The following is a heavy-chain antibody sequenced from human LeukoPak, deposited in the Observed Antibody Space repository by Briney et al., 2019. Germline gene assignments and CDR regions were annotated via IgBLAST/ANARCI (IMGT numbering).Heavy chain of an antibody. CDR1: GYTFSNFG. D-gene: IGHD2-2*01. Sequence: ASVTVSCKASGYTFSNFGISWVRQAPGQGLEWMGWISGNNDNPNYGQKFQGRFTVTTDSSTSTAYMELRNLRSDDTAVYYCASDGTSTDDYWGQGTLVTVSS. CDR3: ASDGTSTDDY. J-gene: IGHJ4*02. CDR2: ISGNNDNP. V-gene: IGHV1-18*01.